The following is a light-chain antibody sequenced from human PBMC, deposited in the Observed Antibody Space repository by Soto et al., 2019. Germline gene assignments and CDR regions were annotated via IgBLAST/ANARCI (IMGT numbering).Light chain of an antibody. V-gene: IGLV1-47*01. J-gene: IGLJ2*01. CDR2: SNT. CDR3: AVWDDRLSGPV. Sequence: QSVLAQPPSASGTPGQRVTISCSGSSSNIGSNYVYWYQQLPGTAPKLLIYSNTQRPSGVPDRFSGSKSGTSASLAVSGLRSEDEADYYCAVWDDRLSGPVFGGGTKLTVL. CDR1: SSNIGSNY.